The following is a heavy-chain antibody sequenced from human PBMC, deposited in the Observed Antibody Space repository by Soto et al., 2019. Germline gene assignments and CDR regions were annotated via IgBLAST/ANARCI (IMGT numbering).Heavy chain of an antibody. CDR3: PSVLYSSSSGASSGLAV. CDR1: GYTFTSYG. V-gene: IGHV1-18*01. D-gene: IGHD6-6*01. Sequence: ASVKVSCKASGYTFTSYGISWVRXXPGQGLEWMGWISGYNGNTNYAQKPQGRVTMTPDTSTSPAYMELRSLRPDDTAVYYCPSVLYSSSSGASSGLAVWGQRTTVTV. CDR2: ISGYNGNT. J-gene: IGHJ6*02.